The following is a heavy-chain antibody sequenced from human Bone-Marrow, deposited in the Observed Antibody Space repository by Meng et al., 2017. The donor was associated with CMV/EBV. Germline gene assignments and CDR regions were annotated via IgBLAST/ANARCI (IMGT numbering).Heavy chain of an antibody. D-gene: IGHD3-3*01. V-gene: IGHV3-74*01. J-gene: IGHJ4*02. CDR2: INSDGSST. CDR3: ARGTFTYYDFWSGYYYFDY. CDR1: GFTFSSYW. Sequence: ESLKISCAASGFTFSSYWMHWVRQAPGKGLVWVSRINSDGSSTSYADSVEGRFTISRDNAKNTLYLQMNSLRAEDTAVYYCARGTFTYYDFWSGYYYFDYWGQGTLVTVSS.